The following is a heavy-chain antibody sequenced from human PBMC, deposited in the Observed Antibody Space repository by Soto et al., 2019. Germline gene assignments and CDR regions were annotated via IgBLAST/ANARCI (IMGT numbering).Heavy chain of an antibody. CDR2: IYWNDDK. D-gene: IGHD2-21*01. J-gene: IGHJ4*02. Sequence: SGPTLVNPTQTLTLTCTFSGFSLTTSGVGVGWIRQPPGKALEWLALIYWNDDKRYSPSLKSRLTITKDTSKNQVVLTMTNMDPVDTATYYCAHSSAQGQTPGIFDYWGQGTLDTVSS. CDR1: GFSLTTSGVG. CDR3: AHSSAQGQTPGIFDY. V-gene: IGHV2-5*01.